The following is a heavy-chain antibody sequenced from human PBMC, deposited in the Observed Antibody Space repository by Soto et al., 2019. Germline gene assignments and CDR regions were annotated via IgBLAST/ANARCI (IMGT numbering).Heavy chain of an antibody. J-gene: IGHJ4*02. CDR2: FTPLFDTA. Sequence: QVQLVQSGAEVKKPGSSVKVSCKASGGTFIGYAFNWVRQAPGQGLEWMGGFTPLFDTANYAHKFQDRVTITADESTSTVYLELTNLKSEDTDMYYCATHCSGGSCDLFEYWGKGTLVTVSS. CDR3: ATHCSGGSCDLFEY. D-gene: IGHD2-15*01. V-gene: IGHV1-69*01. CDR1: GGTFIGYA.